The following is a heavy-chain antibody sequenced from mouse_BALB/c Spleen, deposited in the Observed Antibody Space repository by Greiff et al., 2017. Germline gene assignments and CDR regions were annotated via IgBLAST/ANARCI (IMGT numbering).Heavy chain of an antibody. CDR2: ISSGGST. CDR3: ARGGDYYGSRYFDV. D-gene: IGHD1-1*01. CDR1: GFAFSSYD. V-gene: IGHV5-6-5*01. J-gene: IGHJ1*01. Sequence: EVKLVESGGGLVKPGGSLKLSCAASGFAFSSYDMSWVRQTPEKRLEWVASISSGGSTYYPDSVKGRFTISRDNARNILYLQMSSLRSEDTAMYYCARGGDYYGSRYFDVWGAGTTVTVSS.